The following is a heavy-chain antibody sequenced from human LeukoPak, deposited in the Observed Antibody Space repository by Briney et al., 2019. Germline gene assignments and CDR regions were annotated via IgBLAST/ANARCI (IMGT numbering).Heavy chain of an antibody. V-gene: IGHV3-9*01. CDR2: ISWNSGSI. CDR1: GFTFDDYA. D-gene: IGHD4-17*01. Sequence: PGRSLRLSCAASGFTFDDYAMNWVRQAPGKGLEWVSGISWNSGSIGYADSVKGRFTISRDNAKNSLYLQMNSLRAEDTALYYCAKGTHYGDYLSVWGQGTLVTVSS. J-gene: IGHJ4*02. CDR3: AKGTHYGDYLSV.